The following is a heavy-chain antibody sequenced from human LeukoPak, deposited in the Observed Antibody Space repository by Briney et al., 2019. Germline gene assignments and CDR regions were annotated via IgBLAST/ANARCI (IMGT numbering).Heavy chain of an antibody. D-gene: IGHD2-15*01. CDR1: GGTFSSYA. J-gene: IGHJ6*02. CDR2: IIPIFGTA. CDR3: ATEDNDDYYYYGMDV. V-gene: IGHV1-69*05. Sequence: SVKVSCKASGGTFSSYAISWVRQAPGQGLEWMGGIIPIFGTANYAQKFQGRVTMTTDTSTSTAYMELRSLRSDDTAVYYCATEDNDDYYYYGMDVWGQGTTVTVSS.